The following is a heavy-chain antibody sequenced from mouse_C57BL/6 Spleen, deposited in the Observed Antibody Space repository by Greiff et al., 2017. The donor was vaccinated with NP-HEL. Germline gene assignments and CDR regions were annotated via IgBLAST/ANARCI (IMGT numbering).Heavy chain of an antibody. J-gene: IGHJ1*03. CDR1: GYAFSSYW. Sequence: QVQLKESGAELVKPGASVKISCKASGYAFSSYWMNWVKQRPGKGLEWIGQIYPGDGDTNYNGKFKGKATLTADKSSSTAYMQLSSLTSEDSAVYFCARWKGYGSSSYWYFDVWGTGTTVTVSS. CDR3: ARWKGYGSSSYWYFDV. CDR2: IYPGDGDT. V-gene: IGHV1-80*01. D-gene: IGHD1-1*01.